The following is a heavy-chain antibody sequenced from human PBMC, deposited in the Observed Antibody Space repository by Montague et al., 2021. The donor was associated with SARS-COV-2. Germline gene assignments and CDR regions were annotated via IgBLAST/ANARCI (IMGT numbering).Heavy chain of an antibody. Sequence: SETLSLTCAVHGGSFSTYSWNWIRQPPGKGLEWIGKIHYGGSTNYNPSLKSRVTISADTSKNQFSLKLTSVAAADTAVYYCARLGDGVVPSPILGVGPYYSYYYMDVWGKGTTVTVSS. D-gene: IGHD3-10*01. J-gene: IGHJ6*03. CDR2: IHYGGST. V-gene: IGHV4-34*01. CDR3: ARLGDGVVPSPILGVGPYYSYYYMDV. CDR1: GGSFSTYS.